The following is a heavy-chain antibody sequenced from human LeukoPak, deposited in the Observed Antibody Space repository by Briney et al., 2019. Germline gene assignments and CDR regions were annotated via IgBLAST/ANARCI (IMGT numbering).Heavy chain of an antibody. V-gene: IGHV4-31*03. Sequence: LQTLYLTCTVSGGSISSGGYYWSWIRQHPGKGLEWIGYIYYSGSTYYNPSLKSRVTISVDTSKNQFSLKLSSVTAADTAVYYCARGKGAALIDYWGQGTLVTVSS. CDR3: ARGKGAALIDY. D-gene: IGHD6-6*01. CDR1: GGSISSGGYY. J-gene: IGHJ4*02. CDR2: IYYSGST.